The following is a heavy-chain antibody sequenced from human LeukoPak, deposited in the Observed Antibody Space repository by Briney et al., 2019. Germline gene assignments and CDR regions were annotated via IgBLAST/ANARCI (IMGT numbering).Heavy chain of an antibody. Sequence: PSETLSLTCTASGGSISSYYWSWIRQPAGKGLEWIGRIYTSGSTNYNPSLKSRVTMSVDTSENQFSLKLSSVTAADTAVYYCAREIVVVVAATYIWFDPWGQGTLVTVSS. CDR1: GGSISSYY. D-gene: IGHD2-15*01. J-gene: IGHJ5*02. CDR2: IYTSGST. CDR3: AREIVVVVAATYIWFDP. V-gene: IGHV4-4*07.